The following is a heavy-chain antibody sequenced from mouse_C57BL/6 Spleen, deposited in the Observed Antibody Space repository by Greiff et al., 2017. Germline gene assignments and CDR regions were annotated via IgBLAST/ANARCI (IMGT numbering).Heavy chain of an antibody. D-gene: IGHD3-1*01. CDR3: ARSGSGGY. Sequence: VQLQQSGPELVKPGASVKISCKASGYSFTGYYMNWVKQSPEKSLEWIGEINPSTGGTTYNEKFKAKATLTVDKSSSTAYMQLKSLTSEDSAVYYCARSGSGGYWGQGTSVTVSS. J-gene: IGHJ4*01. CDR1: GYSFTGYY. CDR2: INPSTGGT. V-gene: IGHV1-42*01.